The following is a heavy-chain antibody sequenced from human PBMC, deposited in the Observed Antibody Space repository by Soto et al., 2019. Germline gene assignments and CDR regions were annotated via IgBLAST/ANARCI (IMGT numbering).Heavy chain of an antibody. J-gene: IGHJ2*01. CDR1: GGTFSSYT. D-gene: IGHD2-2*01. Sequence: QVQLVQSGAEVKKPGSSVKVSCKASGGTFSSYTISWVRQAPGQGLEWMGRIIPILGIANYAQKFQGRVTITADKSTSTAYMELSNLRSEDTAVYYCARGYAVLPAAMGYFDLWGRGTLVTVSS. CDR2: IIPILGIA. V-gene: IGHV1-69*02. CDR3: ARGYAVLPAAMGYFDL.